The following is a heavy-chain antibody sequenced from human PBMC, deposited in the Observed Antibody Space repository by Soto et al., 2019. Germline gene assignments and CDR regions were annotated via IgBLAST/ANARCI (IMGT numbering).Heavy chain of an antibody. V-gene: IGHV3-30*18. D-gene: IGHD3-16*01. Sequence: GGSLRLSCAASGFSFSTYGMHWVRQAPGKGLEWVAVISYDENDKYYADSVKGRFTISRDNSKNTLFLQMNSLRPEDTAVYYCVKDWGLRHIYYFYGVDVWGQGTTVTVSS. CDR2: ISYDENDK. CDR1: GFSFSTYG. CDR3: VKDWGLRHIYYFYGVDV. J-gene: IGHJ6*02.